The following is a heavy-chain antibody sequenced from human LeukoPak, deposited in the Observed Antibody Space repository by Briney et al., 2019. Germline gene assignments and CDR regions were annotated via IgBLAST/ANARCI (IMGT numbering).Heavy chain of an antibody. Sequence: KPSETLSLTCAVYGGSFSGYYWSWIRQPPGKGLEWIGGINHSGSTNYNPSLKSRVTISVDTSKNQFSLKLSSVTAADTAVYYCARRKGYVGWFDPWGQGTLVTVSS. V-gene: IGHV4-34*01. CDR2: INHSGST. D-gene: IGHD1-1*01. CDR1: GGSFSGYY. J-gene: IGHJ5*02. CDR3: ARRKGYVGWFDP.